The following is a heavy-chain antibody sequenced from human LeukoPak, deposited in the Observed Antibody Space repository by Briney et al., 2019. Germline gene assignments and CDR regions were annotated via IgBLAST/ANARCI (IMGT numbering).Heavy chain of an antibody. Sequence: SETLSVTCAVYGGSFCGYYWSWIRQPPGKGLEWIGEINHSGSTNYNPSLKSRVTISVDTSKNQFSLKLSSVTAADTAVYYCSAARPEGDAFDIWGQGTMVTVSS. CDR3: SAARPEGDAFDI. CDR2: INHSGST. J-gene: IGHJ3*02. CDR1: GGSFCGYY. V-gene: IGHV4-34*01. D-gene: IGHD6-6*01.